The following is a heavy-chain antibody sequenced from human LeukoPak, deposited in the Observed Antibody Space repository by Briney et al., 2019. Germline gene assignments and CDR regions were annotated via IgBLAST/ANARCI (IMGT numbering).Heavy chain of an antibody. D-gene: IGHD3-9*01. J-gene: IGHJ4*02. CDR3: ARGPNDILTGYYRTFFDY. CDR2: IYHSGAT. Sequence: SETLSLTCTVSGGSISSSSYYWGWIRQPPGRGLEFIGYIYHSGATYYNPSLKSRVTISVDRPKDQFSLKLTSVTAADTAVYYCARGPNDILTGYYRTFFDYWGQGALVAVSS. V-gene: IGHV4-30-2*01. CDR1: GGSISSSSYY.